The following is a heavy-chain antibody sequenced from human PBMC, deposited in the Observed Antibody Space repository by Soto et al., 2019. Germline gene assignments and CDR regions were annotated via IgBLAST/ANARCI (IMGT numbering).Heavy chain of an antibody. CDR1: GGSISSGCYS. J-gene: IGHJ6*02. CDR3: ARLPRETDFWSGYYTDYYYGMDV. D-gene: IGHD3-3*01. CDR2: IYHSGST. V-gene: IGHV4-30-2*01. Sequence: SETLSLTCAVSGGSISSGCYSWSWIRQPPGKGLEWIGYIYHSGSTYYNPSLKSRVTISVDRSKNQFSLKLSSVTAADTAVYYCARLPRETDFWSGYYTDYYYGMDVWGQGTTVTVSS.